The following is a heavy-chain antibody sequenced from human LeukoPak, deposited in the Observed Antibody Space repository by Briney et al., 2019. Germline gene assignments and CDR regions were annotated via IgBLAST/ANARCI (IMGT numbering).Heavy chain of an antibody. CDR1: AFTFSTYG. J-gene: IGHJ4*02. Sequence: PGGSLRLSCAASAFTFSTYGMHWVRQAPGKGLEWVSFIWNDGSNKYYADSVKGRFTISRDNSKNTLYLQMNSLRAEDTAVYYCARGGAVAGLYWGQGTLVTVSS. CDR2: IWNDGSNK. V-gene: IGHV3-33*01. CDR3: ARGGAVAGLY. D-gene: IGHD6-19*01.